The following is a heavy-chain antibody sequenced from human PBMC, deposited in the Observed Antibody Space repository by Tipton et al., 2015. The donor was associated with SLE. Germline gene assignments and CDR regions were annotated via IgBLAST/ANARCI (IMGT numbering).Heavy chain of an antibody. Sequence: QSGPEVKKPGSSVKVSCKASGGTFSSYAISWVRQAPGQGLEWMGGIIPIFGTANYAQKFQGRVTITADESTSTAYMELSSLRSEDTAVYYCAVDYYDSNPVYFDLWGRGPLVTVSS. D-gene: IGHD3-22*01. V-gene: IGHV1-69*01. CDR2: IIPIFGTA. CDR1: GGTFSSYA. CDR3: AVDYYDSNPVYFDL. J-gene: IGHJ2*01.